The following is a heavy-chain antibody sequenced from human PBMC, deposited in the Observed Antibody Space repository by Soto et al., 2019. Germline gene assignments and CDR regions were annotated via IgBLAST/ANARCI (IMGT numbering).Heavy chain of an antibody. D-gene: IGHD3-3*01. CDR1: GGSFSGYY. CDR2: INHSGGA. V-gene: IGHV4-34*01. Sequence: QVQLQQWGAGLLKSSETLSLTCAVYGGSFSGYYWSWIRQPPGKGLEWIGEINHSGGANYNPSLKSRVTISVHKSKNQFSLKLSSVTAADTAVYYCASSYYAFWSAISTATRYYFDYWGQGTLVTVSS. CDR3: ASSYYAFWSAISTATRYYFDY. J-gene: IGHJ4*02.